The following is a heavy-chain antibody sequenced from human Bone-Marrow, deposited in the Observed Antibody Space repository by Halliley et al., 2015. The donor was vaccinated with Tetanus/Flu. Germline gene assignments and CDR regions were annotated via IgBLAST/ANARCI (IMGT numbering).Heavy chain of an antibody. J-gene: IGHJ4*02. CDR3: ARHYRHWLFDY. Sequence: LSLTCSVSGGSINGNNFYGGWIRQAPGKGLEWIGSIYYSGSTSYNPSLRSRVTISVDTSKNHLSLNLNSVTAADTAVYYCARHYRHWLFDYWGQGTPVTVSS. D-gene: IGHD3-16*02. CDR1: GGSINGNNFY. CDR2: IYYSGST. V-gene: IGHV4-39*01.